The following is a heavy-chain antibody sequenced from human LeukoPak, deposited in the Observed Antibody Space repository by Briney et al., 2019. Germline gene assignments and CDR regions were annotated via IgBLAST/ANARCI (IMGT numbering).Heavy chain of an antibody. D-gene: IGHD1-26*01. J-gene: IGHJ3*02. CDR1: GFTFSNYA. CDR2: IGGSGANK. V-gene: IGHV3-23*01. CDR3: AKGGGSYSGFDI. Sequence: GGSLRVSCAASGFTFSNYAMSWVRQAPGKGLEWVSTIGGSGANKYYADSVEGRFTISRDNSKNTLYLEMNSLRAEDTAVYYCAKGGGSYSGFDIWGHGTMVTVS.